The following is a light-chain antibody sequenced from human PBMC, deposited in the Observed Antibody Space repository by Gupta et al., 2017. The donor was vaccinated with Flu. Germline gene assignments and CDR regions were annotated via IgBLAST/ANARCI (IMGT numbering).Light chain of an antibody. V-gene: IGLV2-14*01. CDR1: SSDVGGYNY. CDR2: EVS. CDR3: SSYTSSSTLFE. Sequence: QSALTQPASGSGSPGQSITISCTGTSSDVGGYNYVSWYQQHPGKAPKLMIYEVSNRPSGVSNRFSGSKSGNTASLTISGLQAEDEADYYCSSYTSSSTLFEFGGGTKLTAL. J-gene: IGLJ3*02.